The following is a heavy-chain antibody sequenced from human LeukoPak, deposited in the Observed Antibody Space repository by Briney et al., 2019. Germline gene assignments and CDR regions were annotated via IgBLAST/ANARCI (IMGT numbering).Heavy chain of an antibody. CDR3: ARRGRGDWFDP. D-gene: IGHD1-26*01. CDR1: GYNFTNYW. J-gene: IGHJ5*02. CDR2: IWPGDSDT. V-gene: IGHV5-51*01. Sequence: GESLKISCQASGYNFTNYWIGWVRQMPGKGLERMGIIWPGDSDTRYSPSFQGQVTISADKTISTVYLQWSSLKVSDTAIYYCARRGRGDWFDPWGQGTLVTVSS.